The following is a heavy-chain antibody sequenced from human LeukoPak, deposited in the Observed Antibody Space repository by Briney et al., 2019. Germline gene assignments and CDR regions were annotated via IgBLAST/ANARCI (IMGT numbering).Heavy chain of an antibody. CDR2: ISSSGSTI. D-gene: IGHD3-22*01. V-gene: IGHV3-11*04. CDR1: GFTFSDYY. J-gene: IGHJ4*02. CDR3: AVSRDYDSSGHTFDY. Sequence: PGGSLRLSCAASGFTFSDYYMSWIRQAPGKGLEWVSYISSSGSTIYYADSVKGRFTISRDNAKNSLYLQMYSLRAEDTAVYYCAVSRDYDSSGHTFDYWGQGTLVTVSS.